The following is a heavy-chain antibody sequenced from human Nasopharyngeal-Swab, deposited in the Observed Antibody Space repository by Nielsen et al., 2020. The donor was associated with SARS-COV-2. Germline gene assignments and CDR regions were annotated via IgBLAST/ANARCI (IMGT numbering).Heavy chain of an antibody. V-gene: IGHV3-23*01. CDR3: ATGDRASDY. D-gene: IGHD1-1*01. CDR1: GFTFSNSD. CDR2: IARSGTTT. J-gene: IGHJ4*02. Sequence: GESLKISCAASGFTFSNSDMSWVRQAPGKGLEWVSGIARSGTTTYYADSVKGRFTISRDNAKNSLYLQMNSLRAEDTAVYYCATGDRASDYWGQGTLVTVSS.